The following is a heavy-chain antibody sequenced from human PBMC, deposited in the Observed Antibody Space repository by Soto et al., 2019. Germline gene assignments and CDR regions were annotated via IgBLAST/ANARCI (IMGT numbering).Heavy chain of an antibody. CDR1: GGSISSYY. Sequence: SETLSLTCTVSGGSISSYYWSWIRQPPGKGQEWIGYIYYSGSTNYNPSLKSRVTISIDTSKNQFSLKLSSVTAADTAVYYCARHLLLYYYDSSGYYLRDAFDIWGQGTMVTVS. CDR3: ARHLLLYYYDSSGYYLRDAFDI. V-gene: IGHV4-59*08. CDR2: IYYSGST. J-gene: IGHJ3*02. D-gene: IGHD3-22*01.